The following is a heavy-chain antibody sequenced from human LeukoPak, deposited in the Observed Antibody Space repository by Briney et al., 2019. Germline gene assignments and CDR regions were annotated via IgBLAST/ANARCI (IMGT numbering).Heavy chain of an antibody. CDR3: ARGFRGASLDY. CDR1: GGSMSSYY. V-gene: IGHV4-59*01. Sequence: SETLSLTCSVSGGSMSSYYGSWIRQSPGKGLEWIGYICHSGSTDYNSSLKSRVTISEDTSKKQFSLKVSSVTAADTAVYYCARGFRGASLDYWGQGTLVTVSS. D-gene: IGHD1-26*01. CDR2: ICHSGST. J-gene: IGHJ4*02.